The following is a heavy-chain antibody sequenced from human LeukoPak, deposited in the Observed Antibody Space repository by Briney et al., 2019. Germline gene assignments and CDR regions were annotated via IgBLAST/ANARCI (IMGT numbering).Heavy chain of an antibody. CDR3: ARNQIITMVRGVIGYGMDV. D-gene: IGHD3-10*01. J-gene: IGHJ6*02. Sequence: GGSLRLSCAASGFTFSSYSMNWVRQAPGKGLEWVSSISSSSSYIYYADSVKGRFTISRDNAKNSLYLQMNSLRAEDTAVYYCARNQIITMVRGVIGYGMDVWGQGTTVTVSS. V-gene: IGHV3-21*01. CDR2: ISSSSSYI. CDR1: GFTFSSYS.